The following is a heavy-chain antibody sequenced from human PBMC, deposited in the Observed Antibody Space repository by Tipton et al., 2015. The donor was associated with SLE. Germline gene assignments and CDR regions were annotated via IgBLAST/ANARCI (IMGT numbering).Heavy chain of an antibody. D-gene: IGHD2-15*01. J-gene: IGHJ4*02. CDR3: ARDVEDLCLLDY. V-gene: IGHV4-59*12. Sequence: TLSLTCTLSGDSISSYHWSWIRQPPGRGLEWIGYLHYGGSTDYNPSLKSRVTISVDRTKNQVSLKLSSVTAADTALYYCARDVEDLCLLDYWGQGTLVTVSS. CDR2: LHYGGST. CDR1: GDSISSYH.